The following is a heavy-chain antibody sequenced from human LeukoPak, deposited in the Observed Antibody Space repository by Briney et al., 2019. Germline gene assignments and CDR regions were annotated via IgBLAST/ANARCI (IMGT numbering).Heavy chain of an antibody. Sequence: ASVKVSCKASEYTFTSYDINWVRQATGQGLEWMGWMNPNSGNTVYAQKFQGRVTMTRDTSISTAYMELSSLRSEDTAMYYCARKNYCSGGSCYSRGWFNPWGQGTLVTVSS. J-gene: IGHJ5*02. D-gene: IGHD2-15*01. V-gene: IGHV1-8*01. CDR2: MNPNSGNT. CDR1: EYTFTSYD. CDR3: ARKNYCSGGSCYSRGWFNP.